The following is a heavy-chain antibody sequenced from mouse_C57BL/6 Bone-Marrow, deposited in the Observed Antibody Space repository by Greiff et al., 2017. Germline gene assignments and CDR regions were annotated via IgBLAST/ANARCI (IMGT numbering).Heavy chain of an antibody. J-gene: IGHJ4*01. D-gene: IGHD2-4*01. CDR2: IDPENGDT. CDR3: TQIYYDYDVGAMDY. CDR1: GFNIKDDY. V-gene: IGHV14-4*01. Sequence: VQLKESGAELVRPGASVKLSCTASGFNIKDDYMHWVKQRPEQGLEWIGWIDPENGDTEYASKFQGKATITAATSSNTAYLQLSSLTSEDTAVYYCTQIYYDYDVGAMDYWGQGTSVTVSS.